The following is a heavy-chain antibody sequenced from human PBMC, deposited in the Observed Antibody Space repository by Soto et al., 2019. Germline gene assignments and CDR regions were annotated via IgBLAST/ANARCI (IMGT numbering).Heavy chain of an antibody. CDR1: GYTFTSYA. CDR2: INAGNGNT. J-gene: IGHJ6*02. D-gene: IGHD4-17*01. Sequence: GASVKVSCKASGYTFTSYAMHWVRQAPGQRLEWMGWINAGNGNTKYSQKFQGRVTITRDTSASTAYMELSSLRSEDTAVYYCATELSNYGGNRIWYYYYGMDVWGQGTTVTVSS. CDR3: ATELSNYGGNRIWYYYYGMDV. V-gene: IGHV1-3*01.